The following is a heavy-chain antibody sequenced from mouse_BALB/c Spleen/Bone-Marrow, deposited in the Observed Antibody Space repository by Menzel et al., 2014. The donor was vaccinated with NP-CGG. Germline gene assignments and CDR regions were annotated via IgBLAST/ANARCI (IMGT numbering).Heavy chain of an antibody. J-gene: IGHJ3*01. CDR2: INPSTGYT. CDR3: ARRAYGSYGFPY. Sequence: VQLVESGAELAKPGASVKMSCKASGYTFTSYWMHWVKQRPGQGLEWIGYINPSTGYTEYNQNFKDKATLTADKSSSTAYMQLSSLTSEDSAVYYCARRAYGSYGFPYWGQGTLVTVSA. D-gene: IGHD1-1*01. V-gene: IGHV1-7*01. CDR1: GYTFTSYW.